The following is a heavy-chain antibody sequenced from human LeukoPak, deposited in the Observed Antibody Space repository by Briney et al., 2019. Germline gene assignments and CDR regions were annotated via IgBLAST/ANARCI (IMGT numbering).Heavy chain of an antibody. CDR1: GYTFTSYG. D-gene: IGHD3-10*01. CDR3: ARPLPSGSYYNTYGMDV. J-gene: IGHJ6*02. V-gene: IGHV1-18*01. CDR2: ISAYNGNT. Sequence: ASVKVSCKASGYTFTSYGISWVRQAPGQGLEWMGWISAYNGNTNYAQKLQGRVTMTTDTSTSTAYMELRSLRSDDTAVYYCARPLPSGSYYNTYGMDVWGQGTTVTVSS.